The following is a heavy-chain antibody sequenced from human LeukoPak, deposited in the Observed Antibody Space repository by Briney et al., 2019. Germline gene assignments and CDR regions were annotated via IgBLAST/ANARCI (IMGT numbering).Heavy chain of an antibody. CDR1: GFTFSDYY. Sequence: GGSLRLSCAASGFTFSDYYMSWIRQAPGKGPEGVSYISSSGSFIYYADSVKGRFTISRDNAKKSLYLQMNSLRAEDTAVYYCAREPYYHDSSGYVSDYWGQGTLVTVSS. CDR2: ISSSGSFI. CDR3: AREPYYHDSSGYVSDY. V-gene: IGHV3-11*01. J-gene: IGHJ4*02. D-gene: IGHD3-22*01.